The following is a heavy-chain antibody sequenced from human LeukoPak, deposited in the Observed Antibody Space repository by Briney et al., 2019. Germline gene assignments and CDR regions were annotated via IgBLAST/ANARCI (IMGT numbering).Heavy chain of an antibody. CDR3: TRLNARDDY. CDR1: GFTFSGSA. V-gene: IGHV3-73*01. CDR2: IRSKANSYAT. Sequence: GGSLRLSCAASGFTFSGSAMHWVRQASGKGLEWVGRIRSKANSYATAYAASVKGRFTISRDDSKNTAFLQMNSLKIEDTAVYYCTRLNARDDYWGQGTLVTVSS. J-gene: IGHJ4*02.